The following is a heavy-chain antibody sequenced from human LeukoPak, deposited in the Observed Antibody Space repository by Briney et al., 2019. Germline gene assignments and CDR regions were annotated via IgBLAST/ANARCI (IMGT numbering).Heavy chain of an antibody. D-gene: IGHD6-19*01. J-gene: IGHJ4*02. CDR1: GFTFSSYA. V-gene: IGHV3-30-3*01. CDR2: ISYDGSNK. Sequence: PGGSLRLSCAASGFTFSSYAMHWVRQAPGKGLEWVAVISYDGSNKYYADSVKGRFTISRDNSKNTLYLQMNSLRAEDTAVYYCARDMGEGLRAVAVDYWGQGTLVTVSS. CDR3: ARDMGEGLRAVAVDY.